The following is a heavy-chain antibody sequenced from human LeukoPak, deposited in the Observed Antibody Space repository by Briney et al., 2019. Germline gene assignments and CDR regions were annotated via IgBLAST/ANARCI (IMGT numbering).Heavy chain of an antibody. V-gene: IGHV1-46*01. CDR2: INPSGGGT. D-gene: IGHD1-26*01. J-gene: IGHJ3*02. CDR1: GYTFTSYY. Sequence: ASVKVSCKASGYTFTSYYMHWVRQAPGQGLEWMGIINPSGGGTSYAQKFQGRVTMTRDTSTSTVYMELSSLRSEDAAVYYCARELGYSGRRRTPGIWGQGTMVTVSS. CDR3: ARELGYSGRRRTPGI.